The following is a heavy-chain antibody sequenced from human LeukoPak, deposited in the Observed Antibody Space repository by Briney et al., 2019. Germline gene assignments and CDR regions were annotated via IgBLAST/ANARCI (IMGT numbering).Heavy chain of an antibody. J-gene: IGHJ5*02. Sequence: ASVKVSCKASGGTFSSYAISWVRQAPGQGLEWMGGIIPIFGTANYAQKFQGRVTITADESTSTAYMELSSLRSEDTAAYYCARGAGTMGRDWFDPWGQGTLVTVSS. D-gene: IGHD3-10*01. CDR2: IIPIFGTA. CDR3: ARGAGTMGRDWFDP. V-gene: IGHV1-69*13. CDR1: GGTFSSYA.